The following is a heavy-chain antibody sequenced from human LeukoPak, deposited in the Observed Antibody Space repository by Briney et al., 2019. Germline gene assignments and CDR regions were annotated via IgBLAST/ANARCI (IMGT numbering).Heavy chain of an antibody. J-gene: IGHJ4*02. CDR2: IYNDGRT. V-gene: IGHV3-53*04. Sequence: GGSLRLSCAASGFIVSDNYMSWVRQAPGKGLEWVSVIYNDGRTFYADPVKGRFTTSRHNSKNTLYLRMISLRPEDTAVYYCVRVPLHPTISNFDYWGQGTLVTVSS. CDR3: VRVPLHPTISNFDY. CDR1: GFIVSDNY. D-gene: IGHD2/OR15-2a*01.